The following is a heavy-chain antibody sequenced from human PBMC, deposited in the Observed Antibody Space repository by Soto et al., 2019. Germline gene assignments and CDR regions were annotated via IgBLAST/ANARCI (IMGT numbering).Heavy chain of an antibody. CDR3: ARVVSREDYYYGMDV. CDR2: ISAYNGNT. V-gene: IGHV1-18*01. J-gene: IGHJ6*02. D-gene: IGHD2-2*01. Sequence: ASVKVSCKASGYTFTSYAMHWVRQAPGQRLEWMGWISAYNGNTNYAQKLQGRVTMTTDTSTSTAYMEPRSLRSDDTAVYYCARVVSREDYYYGMDVWGQGTTVTVSS. CDR1: GYTFTSYA.